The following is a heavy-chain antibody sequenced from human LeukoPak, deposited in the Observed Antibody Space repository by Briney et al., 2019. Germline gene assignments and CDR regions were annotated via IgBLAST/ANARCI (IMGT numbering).Heavy chain of an antibody. CDR3: AKETGYNYGYSDY. J-gene: IGHJ4*02. V-gene: IGHV3-23*01. CDR2: ISGSGGST. CDR1: GFTFNRYA. D-gene: IGHD5-18*01. Sequence: PGGSLRLSCGASGFTFNRYAMNWVRQAPGEGLEWVSGISGSGGSTYYADPVKGRFTISRDNSKNTLYMQMNSLRAEDTAVYYCAKETGYNYGYSDYWGQGTPVTVSS.